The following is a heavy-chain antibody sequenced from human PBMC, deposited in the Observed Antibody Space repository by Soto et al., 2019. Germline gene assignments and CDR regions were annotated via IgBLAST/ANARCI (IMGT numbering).Heavy chain of an antibody. CDR2: INAGNGNT. Sequence: ASVKVSCKASGYTFTSYAMHWVRQAPGQRLEWMGWINAGNGNTKYSQKFQGRVTITRDTSASTAYMELSSLRSEDTAVYYCARDPSIAAAGTPYYYYGMDVWGQGTKVTVSS. D-gene: IGHD6-13*01. V-gene: IGHV1-3*01. J-gene: IGHJ6*02. CDR3: ARDPSIAAAGTPYYYYGMDV. CDR1: GYTFTSYA.